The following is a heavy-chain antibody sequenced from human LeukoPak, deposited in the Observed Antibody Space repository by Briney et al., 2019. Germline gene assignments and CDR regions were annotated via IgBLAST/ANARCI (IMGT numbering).Heavy chain of an antibody. CDR3: TRDQLVRGVIIAGGDY. D-gene: IGHD3-10*01. CDR1: GFTFSSYS. V-gene: IGHV3-21*01. Sequence: GGSLRLSCATSGFTFSSYSMNWVRQAPGKGLEWVSSISSSSSYIYYADSVKGQFTISRDNAKNSLYLQMNSLRAEDTAVYYCTRDQLVRGVIIAGGDYWGQGTLVTVSS. CDR2: ISSSSSYI. J-gene: IGHJ4*02.